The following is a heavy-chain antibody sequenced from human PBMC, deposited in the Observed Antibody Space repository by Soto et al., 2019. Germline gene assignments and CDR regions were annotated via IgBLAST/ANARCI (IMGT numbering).Heavy chain of an antibody. CDR2: IYWDDDK. CDR3: AHRGGPFGYFDY. V-gene: IGHV2-5*02. Sequence: QITLKESGPPLVKPTQTLTLTCTFSGFSLSTSGVGVGWIRQPPGKALEWLALIYWDDDKRYSPSLKSRLTITKNTSKNQVVLTRTNMDPVDTATYYCAHRGGPFGYFDYWGQGTLVTVSS. J-gene: IGHJ4*02. D-gene: IGHD3-10*01. CDR1: GFSLSTSGVG.